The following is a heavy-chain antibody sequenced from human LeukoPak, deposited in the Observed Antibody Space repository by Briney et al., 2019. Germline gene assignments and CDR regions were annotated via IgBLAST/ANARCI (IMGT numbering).Heavy chain of an antibody. V-gene: IGHV3-7*01. J-gene: IGHJ4*02. CDR3: ASGSGWRQLY. D-gene: IGHD5-24*01. CDR1: GFTFSNAW. Sequence: GGSLRLSCAASGFTFSNAWMNWVRQAPGKGLEWVANIKSDGSEKYYADSVKGRFTISRDNAKNSLYLQMDSLKAEDTAVYYCASGSGWRQLYWGQGTLVTVSP. CDR2: IKSDGSEK.